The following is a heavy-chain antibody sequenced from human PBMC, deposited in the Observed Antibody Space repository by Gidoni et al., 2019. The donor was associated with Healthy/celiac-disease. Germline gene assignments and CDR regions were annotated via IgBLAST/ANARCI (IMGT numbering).Heavy chain of an antibody. D-gene: IGHD3-10*01. CDR1: GFTFSSYS. J-gene: IGHJ5*02. CDR3: ARDQYYYGSGSYPYNWFDP. CDR2: ISISISTI. Sequence: EVQLVESGGGLVQPGGSLRLSCAASGFTFSSYSMHWVRQAPGKGWEWVSYISISISTIYYADSVKGRFTISRDNAKNSLYLQMNSLRDEDTAVYYCARDQYYYGSGSYPYNWFDPWGQGTLVTVSS. V-gene: IGHV3-48*02.